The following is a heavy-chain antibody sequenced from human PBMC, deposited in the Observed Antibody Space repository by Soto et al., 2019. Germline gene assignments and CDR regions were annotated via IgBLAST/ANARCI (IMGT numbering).Heavy chain of an antibody. CDR3: ARQRVLPAQYFFDY. CDR1: GGSVSSGSYF. D-gene: IGHD6-25*01. V-gene: IGHV4-61*03. Sequence: KSSETLSLTCAVSGGSVSSGSYFWTWIRQSPGKGLEWIGYITDVGSTNYNPSLKSRVTISADTTKNHFSLNLRSVTAADTAVYYCARQRVLPAQYFFDYWGQGIPVTVSS. CDR2: ITDVGST. J-gene: IGHJ4*02.